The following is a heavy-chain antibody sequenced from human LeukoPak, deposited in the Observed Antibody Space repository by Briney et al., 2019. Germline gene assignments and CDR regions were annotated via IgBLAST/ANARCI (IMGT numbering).Heavy chain of an antibody. CDR1: GFTFRDYS. Sequence: PGGSLRLSCAASGFTFRDYSMTWVRQAPGKGLEWVSSIRGGSDFIYHADSVKGRFTVSRDNAKNSLYLQMNSLRAEDTAVYYCARDHAGIVLQAAVGAHWGQGTLVTVSS. D-gene: IGHD2-2*01. V-gene: IGHV3-21*01. J-gene: IGHJ4*02. CDR2: IRGGSDFI. CDR3: ARDHAGIVLQAAVGAH.